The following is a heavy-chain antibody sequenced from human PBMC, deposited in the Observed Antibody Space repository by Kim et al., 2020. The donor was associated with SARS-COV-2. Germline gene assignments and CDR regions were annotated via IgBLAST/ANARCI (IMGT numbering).Heavy chain of an antibody. CDR2: IYSGGST. D-gene: IGHD3-10*01. V-gene: IGHV3-66*01. J-gene: IGHJ4*02. CDR1: GITVSSNY. CDR3: ARAWRFGELWFDY. Sequence: GGSLRLSCAASGITVSSNYMSWVRQAPGKGLEWVSVIYSGGSTYYADSVKGRFTISRDNSKNTLYLQMNSLRAEDTAVYYCARAWRFGELWFDYWGQGTLVTVSS.